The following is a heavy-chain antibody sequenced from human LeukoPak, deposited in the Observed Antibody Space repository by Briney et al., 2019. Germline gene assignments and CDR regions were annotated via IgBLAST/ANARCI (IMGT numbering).Heavy chain of an antibody. CDR1: ADSLSSGGHY. D-gene: IGHD3-10*01. CDR3: ARGGNRFGGFYFDY. V-gene: IGHV4-31*03. J-gene: IGHJ4*02. Sequence: TPSQTLSLTCTVSADSLSSGGHYWAWIRQFPGKGLESIGFIHHSGRSRHNPSLKDRVAISVDTSRKQFALKLSSVTAADTAMYYCARGGNRFGGFYFDYWGQGMQVIVSS. CDR2: IHHSGRS.